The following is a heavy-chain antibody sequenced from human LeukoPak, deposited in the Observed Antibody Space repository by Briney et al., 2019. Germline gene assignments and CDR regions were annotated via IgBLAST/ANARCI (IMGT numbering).Heavy chain of an antibody. J-gene: IGHJ4*02. CDR2: FDPEDGET. Sequence: WASVKVSCKVSGYTLTELSMHWVRQSPGKGLEWMGGFDPEDGETIYAQKYQGRVTMTEDTSTDTAYMELSSLRSEDTAVYYCATGLYSYGPPFDYWGQGTLVTVSS. V-gene: IGHV1-24*01. D-gene: IGHD5-18*01. CDR3: ATGLYSYGPPFDY. CDR1: GYTLTELS.